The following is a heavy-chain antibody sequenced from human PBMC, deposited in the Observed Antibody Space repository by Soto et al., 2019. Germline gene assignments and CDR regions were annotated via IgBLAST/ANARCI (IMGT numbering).Heavy chain of an antibody. J-gene: IGHJ4*02. CDR3: ARVGLGYCSSTSCYPVFDY. Sequence: SVKVSCKASGGTFSSYAISWVRQAPGQGLEWMGGIIPIFGTANYAQKFQGRVTITADESTSTAYMELSSLRSEDTAVYYCARVGLGYCSSTSCYPVFDYWGQGTLVTVSS. V-gene: IGHV1-69*13. D-gene: IGHD2-2*01. CDR2: IIPIFGTA. CDR1: GGTFSSYA.